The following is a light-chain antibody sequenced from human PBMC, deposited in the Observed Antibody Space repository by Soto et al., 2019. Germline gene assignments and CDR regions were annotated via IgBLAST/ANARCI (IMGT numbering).Light chain of an antibody. J-gene: IGKJ5*01. CDR2: GAS. CDR1: QSVSSSY. V-gene: IGKV3-20*01. Sequence: EIVLTQSPGTLSLSPGERATLSCRASQSVSSSYLAWYQQKPCQAPRLLIYGASSRATGIPDRFSGSGSGIDFTLTISRLEPEDFAVYYCQQYGSSTPITFGQGTRLEIK. CDR3: QQYGSSTPIT.